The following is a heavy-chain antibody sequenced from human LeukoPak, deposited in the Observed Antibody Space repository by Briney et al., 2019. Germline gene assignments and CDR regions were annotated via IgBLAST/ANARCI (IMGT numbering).Heavy chain of an antibody. V-gene: IGHV3-23*01. CDR1: GFTFSSYA. CDR3: AKARGYSYGYFFDY. CDR2: ISGSGGST. Sequence: GGSLRLSCAASGFTFSSYAMSWVRQAPGKGLEWVSAISGSGGSTYYADSVKGRFTISRDNSKNTLYLQTNSLRAEDTAVYYCAKARGYSYGYFFDYWGQGTLVTVSS. J-gene: IGHJ4*02. D-gene: IGHD5-18*01.